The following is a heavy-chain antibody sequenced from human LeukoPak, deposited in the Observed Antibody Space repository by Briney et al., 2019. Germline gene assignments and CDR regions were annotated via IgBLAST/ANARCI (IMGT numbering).Heavy chain of an antibody. Sequence: ASVKVSCKASGYTFTRYGISWVRQAPGQGLEWMAWISGYNGDTNCVQKFQDRLTMTTDTSTSTAYLELSSLRSEDTAVYYCARGSPYCSSTSCSYSYYYYYMDVWGKGTTVTVSS. CDR2: ISGYNGDT. V-gene: IGHV1-18*01. CDR3: ARGSPYCSSTSCSYSYYYYYMDV. CDR1: GYTFTRYG. D-gene: IGHD2-2*01. J-gene: IGHJ6*03.